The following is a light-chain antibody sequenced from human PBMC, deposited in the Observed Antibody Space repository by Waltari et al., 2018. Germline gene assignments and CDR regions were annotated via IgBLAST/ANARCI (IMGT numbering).Light chain of an antibody. CDR1: ALPKQH. CDR2: KDT. Sequence: SYELTQPPSVSVSSGQMARITCSGDALPKQHAYWYQQKAGQAPVLMIYKDTERPSGIPERFSCSSSGTTVTLTISGVQAEDEGDYYCQSADSSGLSVVFGGGTKLTVL. V-gene: IGLV3-25*03. J-gene: IGLJ2*01. CDR3: QSADSSGLSVV.